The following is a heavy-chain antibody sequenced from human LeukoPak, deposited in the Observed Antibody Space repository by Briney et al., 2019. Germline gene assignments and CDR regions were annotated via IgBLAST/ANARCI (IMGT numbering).Heavy chain of an antibody. J-gene: IGHJ6*02. D-gene: IGHD5/OR15-5a*01. CDR1: GFTFSSYG. Sequence: GRSLRLSCAASGFTFSSYGMHWVRQAPGKGLEWVAVISYDGSNKYYADSVKGRFTISRDNSKNTLYPQMNSLRAEDTAVYYCAKCLRETVYYYYGMDVWGQGTTVTVSS. V-gene: IGHV3-30*18. CDR2: ISYDGSNK. CDR3: AKCLRETVYYYYGMDV.